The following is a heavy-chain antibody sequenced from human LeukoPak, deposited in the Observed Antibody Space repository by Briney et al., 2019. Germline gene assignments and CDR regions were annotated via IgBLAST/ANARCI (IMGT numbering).Heavy chain of an antibody. D-gene: IGHD3-22*01. CDR3: ARARQNPSGYHPSYFDY. CDR2: ISYDGTSE. J-gene: IGHJ4*02. CDR1: GFTFSSYA. Sequence: GRSLRLSCAASGFTFSSYAIHWVRQAPGKGLEWVADISYDGTSEYYADSVKGRFTTSRDNSKNTLYLQMNSLRAEDTDVYYCARARQNPSGYHPSYFDYWGQGTLVTVSS. V-gene: IGHV3-30*04.